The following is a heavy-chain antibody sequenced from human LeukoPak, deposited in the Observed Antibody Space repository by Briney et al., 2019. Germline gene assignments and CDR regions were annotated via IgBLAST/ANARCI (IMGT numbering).Heavy chain of an antibody. D-gene: IGHD2-21*02. CDR2: ISSSSSYI. Sequence: GGSLRLSCAASGFTFSSYSMNWVRQAPGKGLEWVSSISSSSSYIYYADSVKGRFTISRDNAKNSLYLQMNSLRAEDTAVYYCARDHNIVVMTAGRGDAFDIWGQGTMVTVSS. CDR3: ARDHNIVVMTAGRGDAFDI. CDR1: GFTFSSYS. J-gene: IGHJ3*02. V-gene: IGHV3-21*01.